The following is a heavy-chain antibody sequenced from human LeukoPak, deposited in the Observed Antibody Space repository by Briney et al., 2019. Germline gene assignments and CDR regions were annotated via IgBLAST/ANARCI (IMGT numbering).Heavy chain of an antibody. Sequence: GGSRRLSCAASGFTFSSNYMSWVRQAPGKGLEWVSVIYSGGSTYYADSVKGRFTISRDNSKNTLYLQMNSLRAEDTAVYYCAREWSYYGSGSRFNWFDPWGQGTLVTVSS. J-gene: IGHJ5*02. CDR1: GFTFSSNY. D-gene: IGHD3-10*01. CDR2: IYSGGST. V-gene: IGHV3-53*01. CDR3: AREWSYYGSGSRFNWFDP.